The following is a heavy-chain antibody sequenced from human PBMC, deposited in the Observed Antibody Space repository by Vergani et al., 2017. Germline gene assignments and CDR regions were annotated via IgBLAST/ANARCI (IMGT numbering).Heavy chain of an antibody. V-gene: IGHV3-48*03. CDR3: ASMVTESS. CDR1: GFTFSSYE. D-gene: IGHD5-18*01. CDR2: MSMSGSTT. J-gene: IGHJ4*02. Sequence: EVQLVESGGGLVQPGGSLRLSCAASGFTFSSYEMNWVRQAPGKGLEWVSYMSMSGSTTNYADSVKGRFTISRDNAKNSLYLQMNSLRAEDTAVYYCASMVTESSWGQGTLVTVSS.